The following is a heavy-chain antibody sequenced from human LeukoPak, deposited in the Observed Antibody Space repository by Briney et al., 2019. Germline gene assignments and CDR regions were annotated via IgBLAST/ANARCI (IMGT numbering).Heavy chain of an antibody. V-gene: IGHV3-23*01. J-gene: IGHJ4*02. CDR2: IRGGGDRT. Sequence: PGGSLRLSCVASGFTFRSYWMSWVRQAPGKGLEWVSGIRGGGDRTHYADSVKGRFTISRDNAKNTLYLQMNSLRVEDTAVYYCGQDYWGQGTLVAVSP. CDR3: GQDY. CDR1: GFTFRSYW.